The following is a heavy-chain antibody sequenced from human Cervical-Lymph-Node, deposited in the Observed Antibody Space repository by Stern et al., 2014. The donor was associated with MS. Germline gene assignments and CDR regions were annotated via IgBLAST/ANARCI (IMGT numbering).Heavy chain of an antibody. CDR1: GYSFTSYW. CDR2: IYPADSDT. D-gene: IGHD2-15*01. Sequence: VQLVESGAEVKKPGESLKISCKGSGYSFTSYWIGWGRQMPGKGLEWMGIIYPADSDTRYSPSFQGQVTISADKSITTAYLQWSSLRASDTAMYFCARLLGYCSSGSCYPSMDVWGQGTTVSVSS. J-gene: IGHJ6*02. V-gene: IGHV5-51*03. CDR3: ARLLGYCSSGSCYPSMDV.